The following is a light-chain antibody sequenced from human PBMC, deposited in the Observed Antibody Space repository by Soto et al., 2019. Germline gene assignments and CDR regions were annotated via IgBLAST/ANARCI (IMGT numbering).Light chain of an antibody. Sequence: DIQLTQSPSFLSASLGDSVTITCRASQGISSYLAWYQQKPGKAPKLLIYAASTLQSGVPSRFSGSGSGTEFTLTISSLQPEDFATYYCQHLDSYSTFGQGTRLEIK. J-gene: IGKJ5*01. CDR2: AAS. CDR1: QGISSY. CDR3: QHLDSYST. V-gene: IGKV1-9*01.